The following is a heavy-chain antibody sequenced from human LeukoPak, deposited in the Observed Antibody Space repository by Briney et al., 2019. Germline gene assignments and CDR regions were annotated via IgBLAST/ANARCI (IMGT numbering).Heavy chain of an antibody. J-gene: IGHJ4*02. CDR1: GFTFSSYA. D-gene: IGHD6-19*01. V-gene: IGHV3-30-3*01. CDR3: ARDTSGWYLFDY. Sequence: GGSLRLSCAASGFTFSSYAMHRVRQAPGKGLEWVAVISYDGSNKYYADSVKGRFTISRDNSKNTLYLQMNSLRAEDTAVYYCARDTSGWYLFDYWGQGTLVTVSS. CDR2: ISYDGSNK.